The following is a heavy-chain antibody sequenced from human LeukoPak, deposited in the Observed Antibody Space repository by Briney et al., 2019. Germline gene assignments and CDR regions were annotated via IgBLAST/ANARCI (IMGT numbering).Heavy chain of an antibody. Sequence: GGSLRLSCAASGFSFSTHWMSWFRQAPGKGLEWVALIKQDGSVIHYVDSVKGRFTISRDNAKNSLSLQMNSLRADDTAVYYCAGDEGWTYIWGRGTKVTVSS. J-gene: IGHJ3*02. V-gene: IGHV3-7*01. CDR1: GFSFSTHW. CDR3: AGDEGWTYI. D-gene: IGHD3/OR15-3a*01. CDR2: IKQDGSVI.